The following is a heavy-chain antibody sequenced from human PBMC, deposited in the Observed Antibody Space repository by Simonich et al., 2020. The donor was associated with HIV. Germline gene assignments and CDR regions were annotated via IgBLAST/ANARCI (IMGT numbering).Heavy chain of an antibody. CDR3: ARGGLIAAAGTYARIDY. CDR2: INPNSGGT. Sequence: QVQLVQSGAEVKKPGASVKVSCKASGYTFTGYYMHWVRQAPGQGLEGRGWINPNSGGTNYAKKFQGRVTMTRDTSISTAYMELSRLRSDDTAVYYCARGGLIAAAGTYARIDYWGQGTLVTVSS. J-gene: IGHJ4*02. V-gene: IGHV1-2*02. CDR1: GYTFTGYY. D-gene: IGHD6-13*01.